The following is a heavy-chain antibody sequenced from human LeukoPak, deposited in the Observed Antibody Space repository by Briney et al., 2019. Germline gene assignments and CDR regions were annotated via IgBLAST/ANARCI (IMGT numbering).Heavy chain of an antibody. CDR1: GFTFSSYA. V-gene: IGHV3-30-3*01. Sequence: GRSLRLSCAASGFTFSSYAMHWVRQAPGKGLEWVAVISYDGSNKYYADSVKGRFTISRDNSKNTLYLQMNSLRAEDTDVYYCAREPRGGSLVLRYFDWLPHFDYWGQGTLVTVSS. CDR3: AREPRGGSLVLRYFDWLPHFDY. D-gene: IGHD3-9*01. CDR2: ISYDGSNK. J-gene: IGHJ4*02.